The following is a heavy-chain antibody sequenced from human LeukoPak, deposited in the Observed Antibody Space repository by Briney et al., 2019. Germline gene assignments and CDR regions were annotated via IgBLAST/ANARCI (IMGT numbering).Heavy chain of an antibody. CDR1: GGSISSGGYY. CDR2: IYYSGST. Sequence: SQTLSLTCTVSGGSISSGGYYWSWIRQHPGKGLEWIGYIYYSGSTYYNPSLKSRVTISVDTSKNQFSLKLSSVTAADTAVYYCARVGATVTTSSPYWYFDLWGRGTLVTVSS. V-gene: IGHV4-31*03. J-gene: IGHJ2*01. D-gene: IGHD4-17*01. CDR3: ARVGATVTTSSPYWYFDL.